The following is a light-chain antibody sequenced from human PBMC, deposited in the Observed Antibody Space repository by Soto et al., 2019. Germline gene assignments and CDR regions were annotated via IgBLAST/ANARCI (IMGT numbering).Light chain of an antibody. CDR2: DAS. CDR1: QSVSISY. V-gene: IGKV3-20*01. Sequence: IVLTQSPGTLSLSPGERATLSCRASQSVSISYLAWYQQKAGQAPRLLIYDASSRATGIPDRFRGSGAGTDFTITIRRLETEEFAVCYWQKYGLSPGTFGQGTKVDIE. CDR3: QKYGLSPGT. J-gene: IGKJ1*01.